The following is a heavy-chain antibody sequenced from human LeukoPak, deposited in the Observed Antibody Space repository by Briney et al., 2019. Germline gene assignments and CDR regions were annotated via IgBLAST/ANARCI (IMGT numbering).Heavy chain of an antibody. J-gene: IGHJ6*03. CDR3: ARLGLQRYYYYYYYMDV. Sequence: GESLKISSKGSGYRFTSYWIGWVRPMPGKGLEWMGMIYPGDSDTRYSPSFQGQVTISADKSISTAYLQWSSLKASDTAMYYCARLGLQRYYYYYYYMDVWGKGTTVTVSS. CDR2: IYPGDSDT. CDR1: GYRFTSYW. D-gene: IGHD5-18*01. V-gene: IGHV5-51*01.